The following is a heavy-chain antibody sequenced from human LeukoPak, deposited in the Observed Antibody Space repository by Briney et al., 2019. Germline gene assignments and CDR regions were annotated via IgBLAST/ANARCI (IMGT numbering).Heavy chain of an antibody. J-gene: IGHJ4*02. CDR1: GFTFRSHW. D-gene: IGHD3-22*01. CDR3: VRTHSSGYYYFDS. V-gene: IGHV3-74*01. CDR2: IDGDESAT. Sequence: GRSLRLSCAASGFTFRSHWMHWVRQAPGKGLIWVSRIDGDESATYYGDSVKGRFTISRDNAKNTLYLQMNSLRVEDTAVYYCVRTHSSGYYYFDSWGQGTLVTVSS.